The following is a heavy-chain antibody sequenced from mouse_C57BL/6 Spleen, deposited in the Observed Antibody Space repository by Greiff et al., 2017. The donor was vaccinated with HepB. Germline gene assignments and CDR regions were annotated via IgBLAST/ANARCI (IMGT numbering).Heavy chain of an antibody. CDR1: GYTFTGYW. V-gene: IGHV1-9*01. J-gene: IGHJ1*03. D-gene: IGHD1-1*01. CDR2: ILPGSGST. Sequence: QVQLQQSGAELLKPGASVKLSCKATGYTFTGYWIEWVKQRPGHGLEWIGEILPGSGSTNYNEKFKGKATFTADTSSNTAYMQISSLTTEDSAIYYCARVPHYGSSYWYFDVWGTGTTVTVSS. CDR3: ARVPHYGSSYWYFDV.